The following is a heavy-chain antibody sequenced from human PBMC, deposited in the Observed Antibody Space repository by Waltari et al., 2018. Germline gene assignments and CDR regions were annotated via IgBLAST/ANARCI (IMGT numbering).Heavy chain of an antibody. Sequence: QVQLQQWGAGLLKPSETLSLTCAVYGGSFSGYYWSWIRQPPGKGLEWIGEINHSGSTNYNPSLKSRVTISVDTSKNQFSLKLSSVTAADTAVYYCTRGEEHKRYIAYDAFDIWGQGTMVTVSS. CDR3: TRGEEHKRYIAYDAFDI. V-gene: IGHV4-34*01. D-gene: IGHD5-12*01. CDR1: GGSFSGYY. J-gene: IGHJ3*02. CDR2: INHSGST.